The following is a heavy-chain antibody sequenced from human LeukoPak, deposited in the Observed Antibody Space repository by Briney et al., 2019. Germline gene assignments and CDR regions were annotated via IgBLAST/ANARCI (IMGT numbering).Heavy chain of an antibody. D-gene: IGHD2-2*02. CDR3: ARQDCSSTRCYSWFDP. Sequence: SETLSLTCTVSGGSISSSSYYWGWIRQPPGKGLEWIGSIYYSGSTYYNPSLKSRVTISADTSKHQFSLKVTSVTAADTGVYYCARQDCSSTRCYSWFDPWGRGTLVTVSS. CDR1: GGSISSSSYY. V-gene: IGHV4-39*01. CDR2: IYYSGST. J-gene: IGHJ5*02.